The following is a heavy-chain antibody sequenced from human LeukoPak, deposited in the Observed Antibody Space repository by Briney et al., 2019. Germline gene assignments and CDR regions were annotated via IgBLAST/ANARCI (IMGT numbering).Heavy chain of an antibody. CDR3: ARDTYFVTANYFDY. D-gene: IGHD2-21*02. CDR1: GGSISSGDYY. CDR2: IYYSGST. V-gene: IGHV4-30-4*01. J-gene: IGHJ4*02. Sequence: SETLSLTCTVSGGSISSGDYYWSWIRQPPGKGLEWIGYIYYSGSTYYNPSLKSRVTISVDTSKNQFSLKLSSVTAADTAVYYCARDTYFVTANYFDYWGQGTLVTVSS.